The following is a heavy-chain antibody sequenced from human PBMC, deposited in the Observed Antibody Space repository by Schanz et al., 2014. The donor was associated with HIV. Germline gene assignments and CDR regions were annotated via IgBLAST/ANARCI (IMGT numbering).Heavy chain of an antibody. CDR3: ARLRGFLWFGDHPYSFDY. Sequence: QVQLVESGGGVVQPGRSLRLSCAASGFNFNNYAMTWVRQAPGKGLEWVALIYYDGTNKHYTDSVKGRFTISRDNSKNTLYLQMNSLRAEDTAVYYCARLRGFLWFGDHPYSFDYWGQGTLVTVSS. J-gene: IGHJ4*02. CDR1: GFNFNNYA. D-gene: IGHD3-10*01. V-gene: IGHV3-33*08. CDR2: IYYDGTNK.